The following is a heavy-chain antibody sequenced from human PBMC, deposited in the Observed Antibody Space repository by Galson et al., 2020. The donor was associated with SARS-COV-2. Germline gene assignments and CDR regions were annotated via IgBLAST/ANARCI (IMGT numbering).Heavy chain of an antibody. Sequence: SETLSLTCTVSGGSISSGDHYWSWIRQLPGKGLEWIGYIYYTGGTYYNPSLKSRLTMLVDTSKNQFSLELTSVTASDTAVYYCAGAMAHWYANWGQGTLVTVSP. CDR2: IYYTGGT. V-gene: IGHV4-31*03. D-gene: IGHD2-2*01. J-gene: IGHJ4*02. CDR1: GGSISSGDHY. CDR3: AGAMAHWYAN.